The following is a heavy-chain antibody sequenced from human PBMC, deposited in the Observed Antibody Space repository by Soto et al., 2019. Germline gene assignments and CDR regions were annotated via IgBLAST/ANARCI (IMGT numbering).Heavy chain of an antibody. CDR1: EYSFANQW. Sequence: GESLKISCKGSEYSFANQWIGWVRQMPGKGLEWVGIISPDTSRTLYSPSLQGQVTISVDKSISTVYLQWNSLKASETAMYYCTKRITHVSKPSPWLDTWGQGTLVTVSS. CDR2: ISPDTSRT. CDR3: TKRITHVSKPSPWLDT. V-gene: IGHV5-51*01. J-gene: IGHJ5*02.